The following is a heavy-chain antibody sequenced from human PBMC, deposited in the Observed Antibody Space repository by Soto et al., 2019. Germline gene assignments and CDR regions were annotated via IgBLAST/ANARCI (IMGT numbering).Heavy chain of an antibody. CDR2: INAGNGNT. CDR1: GYTFTSYA. V-gene: IGHV1-3*01. J-gene: IGHJ6*03. Sequence: GASVKVSCKASGYTFTSYAMHWVRQAPGQRLEWMGWINAGNGNTKYSQKFQGRVTITRDTSASTAYMELSSLRSEDTAVYYCASAGQFWSGYYNHYYYMDVWGKGTTVTVSS. D-gene: IGHD3-3*02. CDR3: ASAGQFWSGYYNHYYYMDV.